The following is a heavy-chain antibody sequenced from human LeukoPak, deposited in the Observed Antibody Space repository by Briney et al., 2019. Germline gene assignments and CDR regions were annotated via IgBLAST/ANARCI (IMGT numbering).Heavy chain of an antibody. Sequence: GGSLRLSCAASGFTFSDYGMHWFRQAPGKGLEWVAFIRFDETNRYYADSVKGRFTISRDNSKNTLYLQMNSLRAEDTAVYYCARRAGAYSHPYDYWGQGTLVTVSP. D-gene: IGHD4/OR15-4a*01. CDR2: IRFDETNR. V-gene: IGHV3-30*02. J-gene: IGHJ4*02. CDR3: ARRAGAYSHPYDY. CDR1: GFTFSDYG.